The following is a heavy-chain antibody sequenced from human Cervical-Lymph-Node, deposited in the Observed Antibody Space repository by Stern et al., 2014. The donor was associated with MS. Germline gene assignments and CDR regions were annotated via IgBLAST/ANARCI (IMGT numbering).Heavy chain of an antibody. CDR2: IIPIFGIT. V-gene: IGHV1-69*01. CDR3: ARDGAYCGGDCYPGMDV. D-gene: IGHD2-21*02. Sequence: QVQLVQSGAEVKKPGSSVKVSCKASGGTFSSSAITWVRQAPGQVLEWIGGIIPIFGITNYAQKFQGRVTITADESTSTAYMELSSLRSEDTAVYYCARDGAYCGGDCYPGMDVWGQGTTVTVSS. CDR1: GGTFSSSA. J-gene: IGHJ6*02.